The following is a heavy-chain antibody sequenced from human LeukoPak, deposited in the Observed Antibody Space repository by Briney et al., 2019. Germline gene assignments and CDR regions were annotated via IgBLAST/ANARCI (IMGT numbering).Heavy chain of an antibody. Sequence: GGSLRLSCEVSGFPFSGYSMTWVRQAPGKGLEWVSSISSTSSHTYYAESVRGRFTISRDNAKNSLHLQMNSLGAEDTAIYYCTRGASDMVRRVPSGWGQGTMVIVSS. J-gene: IGHJ4*02. D-gene: IGHD3-10*01. CDR1: GFPFSGYS. CDR3: TRGASDMVRRVPSG. CDR2: ISSTSSHT. V-gene: IGHV3-21*06.